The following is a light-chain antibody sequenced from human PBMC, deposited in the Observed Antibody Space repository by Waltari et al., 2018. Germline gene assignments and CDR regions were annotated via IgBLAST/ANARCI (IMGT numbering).Light chain of an antibody. CDR3: QQYSSSPQT. Sequence: EVVLTQSPGTLSLSPGERAILSCRASQSISSNYLAWYQQKPGQAPRPLIYGASSRATGIPDRFSGGGSGTDFTLTISRLEPEDFAMYYCQQYSSSPQTFGQGTKV. J-gene: IGKJ1*01. CDR1: QSISSNY. V-gene: IGKV3-20*01. CDR2: GAS.